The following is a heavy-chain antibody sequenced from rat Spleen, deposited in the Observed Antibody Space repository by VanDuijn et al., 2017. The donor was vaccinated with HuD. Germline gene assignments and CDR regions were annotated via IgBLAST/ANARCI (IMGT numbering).Heavy chain of an antibody. CDR2: IDFVGST. CDR1: GYSITSGYG. V-gene: IGHV3-3*01. D-gene: IGHD1-4*01. J-gene: IGHJ4*01. CDR3: ARYIPGYYVMDA. Sequence: EVQLQESGPGLVKPSQSLSLTCSVTGYSITSGYGWNWIRKFPGNKLEWMGYIDFVGSTNYNPPLKSQISITRDTSKNQFFLQLNSVTTEDTATYYCARYIPGYYVMDAWGQGASVTVSS.